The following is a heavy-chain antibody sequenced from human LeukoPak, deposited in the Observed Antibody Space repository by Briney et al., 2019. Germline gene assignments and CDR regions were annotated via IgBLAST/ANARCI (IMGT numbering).Heavy chain of an antibody. CDR1: GYSISSGYY. CDR2: IYHSGIT. V-gene: IGHV4-38-2*01. J-gene: IGHJ5*02. CDR3: ARHTYCSGGSCYFDP. D-gene: IGHD2-15*01. Sequence: PSETLSLTCAVSGYSISSGYYWGWIRQPPGKGLEWIGSIYHSGITYYNPSLKSRVTISVDTSKNQFSLKLSSVTAADTAVYYCARHTYCSGGSCYFDPWGQGTLVTVSS.